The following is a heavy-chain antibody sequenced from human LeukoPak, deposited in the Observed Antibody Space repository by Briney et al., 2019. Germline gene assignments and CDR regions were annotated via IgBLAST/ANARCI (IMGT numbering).Heavy chain of an antibody. V-gene: IGHV4-34*01. Sequence: SETLSLTCAVYGGSFSGYYWSWTRQPPGKGLEWIGEINHSGSTNYNPSLKSRVTISVDTSKNQFSLKLSSVTAADTAVYYCARARICWFDPWGQGTLVTVSS. D-gene: IGHD2/OR15-2a*01. CDR3: ARARICWFDP. J-gene: IGHJ5*02. CDR2: INHSGST. CDR1: GGSFSGYY.